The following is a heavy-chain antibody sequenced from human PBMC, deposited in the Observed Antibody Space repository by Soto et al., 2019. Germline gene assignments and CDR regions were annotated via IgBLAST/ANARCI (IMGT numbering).Heavy chain of an antibody. CDR3: ARDKDRQQLGGNYYYILDV. CDR2: IMPVFATP. D-gene: IGHD3-3*02. J-gene: IGHJ6*02. Sequence: QVQLMQSGAEVKKPGSSVKVSCKASGGTFSTSAISWVRQAPGEGLEWVGGIMPVFATPDCAQKFQGRVTSSADESTTTAYLELTSLTTDDTAVYSWARDKDRQQLGGNYYYILDVWGQGTAITVSS. CDR1: GGTFSTSA. V-gene: IGHV1-69*12.